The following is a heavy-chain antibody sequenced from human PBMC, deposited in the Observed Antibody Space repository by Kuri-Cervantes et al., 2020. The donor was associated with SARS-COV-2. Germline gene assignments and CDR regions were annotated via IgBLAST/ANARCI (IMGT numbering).Heavy chain of an antibody. D-gene: IGHD1-14*01. V-gene: IGHV3-23*01. CDR3: ARGEPDY. CDR1: GFTFTTYA. Sequence: GESLKISCAASGFTFTTYAMRWVRQAPRKGLEWVSGISGSGGSIYYADSVKGRCAISRDNSKNSLYLQMNSLRAEDTAVYYCARGEPDYWGQGTLVTVSS. J-gene: IGHJ4*02. CDR2: ISGSGGSI.